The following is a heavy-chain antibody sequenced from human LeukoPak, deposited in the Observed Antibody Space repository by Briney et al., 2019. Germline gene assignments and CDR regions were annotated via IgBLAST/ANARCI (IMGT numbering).Heavy chain of an antibody. V-gene: IGHV2-26*01. CDR3: ARTYDYYGSGTYDY. CDR2: IFSNDEK. CDR1: GFSIKNARMG. D-gene: IGHD3-10*01. J-gene: IGHJ4*03. Sequence: SLPVLVKPTETLTLTCAVSGFSIKNARMGESCIRQPPGKALQGLVTIFSNDEKSYSTFLRSRGTISRYTSTNQVVLTMTNMDPVYTATYYSARTYDYYGSGTYDYWGDGSLVTVS.